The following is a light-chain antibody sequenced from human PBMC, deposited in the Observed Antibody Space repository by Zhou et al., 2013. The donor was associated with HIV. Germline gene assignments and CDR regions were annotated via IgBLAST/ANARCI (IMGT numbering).Light chain of an antibody. Sequence: DIQLTHSPPSLPASLGDRVIFSCLASHDIGRKLNWYQQKPGKAPKLLISDASNLEMGVPSRFSAIGSGTTFTFFISSLQREDVATYFCQQYDSLPVSFGGGIRVEMK. J-gene: IGKJ4*01. CDR3: QQYDSLPVS. CDR1: HDIGRK. CDR2: DAS. V-gene: IGKV1-33*01.